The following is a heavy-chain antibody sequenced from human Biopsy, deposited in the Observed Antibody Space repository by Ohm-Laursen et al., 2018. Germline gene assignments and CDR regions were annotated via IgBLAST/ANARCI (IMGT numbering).Heavy chain of an antibody. CDR2: INVYSNKK. CDR1: EFTFSGYS. CDR3: ARSPGRDRMDV. Sequence: SLRLSCAASEFTFSGYSMNWVRQAPGRGLAWVSYINVYSNKKYYADSVKGRFIVSRDNDKNSLYPQMNSLRAEDSAVYHCARSPGRDRMDVWGQGTTVIVSS. J-gene: IGHJ6*02. D-gene: IGHD1-14*01. V-gene: IGHV3-48*04.